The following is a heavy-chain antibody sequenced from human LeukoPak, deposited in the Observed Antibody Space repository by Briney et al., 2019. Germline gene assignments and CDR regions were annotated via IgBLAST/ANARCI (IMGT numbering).Heavy chain of an antibody. CDR3: ARPLWAGRAVAGLGGFDY. Sequence: GESLKISCKGSGYSFTSYWIGRVRQMPGKGLEWMGIIYPGDSDTRYSPSFQGQVTISADKSISTAYLQWSSLKASDTAMYYCARPLWAGRAVAGLGGFDYWGQGTLVTVSS. J-gene: IGHJ4*02. CDR2: IYPGDSDT. CDR1: GYSFTSYW. V-gene: IGHV5-51*01. D-gene: IGHD6-19*01.